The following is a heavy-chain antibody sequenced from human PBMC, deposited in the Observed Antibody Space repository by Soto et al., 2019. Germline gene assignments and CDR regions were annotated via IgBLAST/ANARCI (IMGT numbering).Heavy chain of an antibody. Sequence: SETLSLTCTVSGGSISSGGYYWSWIRQHPGKGLEWIGYIDYSGGTNYNPPLKSRVTISVDRSKKQFSLNLSSVTAADTAVYYCASRNKGYYYGMDVWGQGTTVTVSS. CDR2: IDYSGGT. J-gene: IGHJ6*02. CDR3: ASRNKGYYYGMDV. V-gene: IGHV4-61*08. CDR1: GGSISSGGYY.